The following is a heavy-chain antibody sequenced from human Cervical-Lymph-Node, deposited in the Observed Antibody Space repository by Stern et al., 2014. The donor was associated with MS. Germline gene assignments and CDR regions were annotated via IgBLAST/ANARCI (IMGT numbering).Heavy chain of an antibody. J-gene: IGHJ4*02. CDR1: GFTFSSYW. CDR3: ATSLIVVVMGLDY. Sequence: EVQLVESGGGLVQPGGSLRLSCAASGFTFSSYWMSWVRQAPGKGLEWVANIKQDGSEKYYVDSVKGRFTISRDNAKNSLYLQMNSLRAEDTAVYYCATSLIVVVMGLDYWGQGTLVTVSS. D-gene: IGHD3-22*01. V-gene: IGHV3-7*03. CDR2: IKQDGSEK.